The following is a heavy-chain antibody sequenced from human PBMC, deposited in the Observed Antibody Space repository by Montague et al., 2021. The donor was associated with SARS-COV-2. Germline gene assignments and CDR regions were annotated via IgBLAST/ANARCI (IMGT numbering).Heavy chain of an antibody. D-gene: IGHD3-10*01. CDR1: SGSIISSGYY. V-gene: IGHV4-39*02. CDR2: IYYSGTT. Sequence: SETLSLTCSVSSGSIISSGYYWGWIRQPPGKELEWIGNIYYSGTTYYNPSLKSRGTISVDTSKNHLSLRLSSVTAADTAVYFCARGMIRGVTTPFDYWGQRSQVTVSS. J-gene: IGHJ4*02. CDR3: ARGMIRGVTTPFDY.